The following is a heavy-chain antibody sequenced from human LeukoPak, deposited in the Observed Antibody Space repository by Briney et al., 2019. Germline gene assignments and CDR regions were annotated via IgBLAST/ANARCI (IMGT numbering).Heavy chain of an antibody. CDR3: ARGCSSTSCYTVGDY. CDR1: GYTFTSYD. D-gene: IGHD2-2*02. Sequence: ASVKVSCKASGYTFTSYDINWVRQATGQGLEWMGWMNPNSGNTGYAQKFQGRVTITRNTSISTAYMELSSLRSEDTAVYYCARGCSSTSCYTVGDYWGQGTLVTVSS. J-gene: IGHJ4*02. V-gene: IGHV1-8*03. CDR2: MNPNSGNT.